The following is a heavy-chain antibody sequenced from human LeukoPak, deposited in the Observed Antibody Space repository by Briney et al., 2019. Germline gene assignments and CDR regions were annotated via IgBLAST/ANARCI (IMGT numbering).Heavy chain of an antibody. D-gene: IGHD6-13*01. J-gene: IGHJ3*02. CDR3: ARDSISSYKGDDAFDI. CDR2: ISAYNGNT. V-gene: IGHV1-18*01. CDR1: GYTFTIYG. Sequence: GASVKVSCKASGYTFTIYGITWVRQAPGQGLEWMGWISAYNGNTNYAQKFQGRVTMTTDTSTSTAYMDLRSLRSDDTAVYYCARDSISSYKGDDAFDIWGHGTMVTVSS.